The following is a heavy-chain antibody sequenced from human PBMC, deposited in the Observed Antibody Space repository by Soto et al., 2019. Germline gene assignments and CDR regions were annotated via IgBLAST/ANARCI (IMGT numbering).Heavy chain of an antibody. CDR1: GYTFTSYD. CDR2: MNPNSGNT. J-gene: IGHJ5*02. D-gene: IGHD6-6*01. V-gene: IGHV1-8*01. Sequence: QVQLVQSGAEVKKPGASVKVSCKASGYTFTSYDINWVRQATGQGLEWMGWMNPNSGNTGYAQKFLSRVXMTXNTSISTAYMELSSLRSEGTAVYYCAGGLGSSSSGWFDPWGQGTLVTVSS. CDR3: AGGLGSSSSGWFDP.